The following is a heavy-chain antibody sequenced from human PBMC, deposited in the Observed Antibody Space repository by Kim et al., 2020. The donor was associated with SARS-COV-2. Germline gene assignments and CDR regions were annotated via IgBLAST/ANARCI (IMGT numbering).Heavy chain of an antibody. CDR2: IRSKANSYAT. CDR1: GFTFSGSA. CDR3: TRYRGWFDP. Sequence: GGSLRLSCAASGFTFSGSAMHWVRQASGKGLEWVGRIRSKANSYATAYAASVKGRFTIPRDDSKNTAYLQMNSLKTEDTAVYYCTRYRGWFDPWGQGTLVTVSS. J-gene: IGHJ5*02. V-gene: IGHV3-73*01. D-gene: IGHD1-1*01.